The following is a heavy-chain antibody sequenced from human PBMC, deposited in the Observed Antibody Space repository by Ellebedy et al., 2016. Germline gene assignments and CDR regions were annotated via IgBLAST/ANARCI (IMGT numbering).Heavy chain of an antibody. CDR3: ARRMPDWFDP. CDR1: GGSISSYY. D-gene: IGHD2-2*01. CDR2: IYYSGST. V-gene: IGHV4-59*08. Sequence: SETLSLTCTASGGSISSYYWSWIRQPPGKGLEWIGYIYYSGSTNYNPSLKSRVTISVDTSKNQFSLKLSSVTAADTAVYYCARRMPDWFDPWGQGTLVTVSS. J-gene: IGHJ5*02.